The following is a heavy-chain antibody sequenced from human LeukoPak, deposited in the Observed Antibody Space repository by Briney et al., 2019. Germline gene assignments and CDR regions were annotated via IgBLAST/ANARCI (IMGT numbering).Heavy chain of an antibody. CDR2: IYYSGST. CDR3: ARTTIYPYYYYYGVDV. D-gene: IGHD5-24*01. J-gene: IGHJ6*02. V-gene: IGHV4-59*01. Sequence: PSETLSLTCTVSGGSISSYYWSWIRQPPGKGLEWIGYIYYSGSTNYNPSLKGRVTISVDTSKNQFSLKLSSVTAADTAVYYCARTTIYPYYYYYGVDVWGQGTTVTVSS. CDR1: GGSISSYY.